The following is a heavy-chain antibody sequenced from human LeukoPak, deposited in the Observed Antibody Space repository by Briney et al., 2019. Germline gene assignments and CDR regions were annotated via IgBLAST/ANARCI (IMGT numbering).Heavy chain of an antibody. V-gene: IGHV4-39*02. CDR3: ATPQAGSADDY. CDR2: IYYSGST. CDR1: GGSISSSSYY. J-gene: IGHJ4*02. Sequence: IPSETLSLTCTVSGGSISSSSYYWGWIRQPPGKGLEWIGSIYYSGSTYYNPSLKSRVTISVDTSKNHFSVKLSSVTAADTAVYYCATPQAGSADDYWGQGTLVTVSS. D-gene: IGHD2-2*01.